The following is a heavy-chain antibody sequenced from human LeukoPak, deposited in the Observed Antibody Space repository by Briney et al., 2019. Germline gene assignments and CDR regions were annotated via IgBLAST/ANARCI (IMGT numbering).Heavy chain of an antibody. Sequence: GGSLRLSGAASGFTFSSYWMSWVRQAPGRGLEWVANIKQDGSEKYYVDSVKGRFTISRDNAKNSLYLQMNSLRAEDTAVYYCARDDCSSISCYHNWFDPWGQGTLVTVSS. V-gene: IGHV3-7*01. CDR1: GFTFSSYW. CDR2: IKQDGSEK. CDR3: ARDDCSSISCYHNWFDP. D-gene: IGHD2-2*01. J-gene: IGHJ5*02.